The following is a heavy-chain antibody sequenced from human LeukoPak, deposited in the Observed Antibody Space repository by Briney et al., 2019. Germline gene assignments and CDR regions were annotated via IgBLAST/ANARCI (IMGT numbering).Heavy chain of an antibody. Sequence: SETLSLTCVVYGGSFSGYYWSWIRQPPGKGLEWIGEINHSGSTNYNPSLKSRVTISVDTSKNQFSLKLSSVTAADTAVYYCARVGVGYSYGAAFDYWGQGTLVTVSS. CDR3: ARVGVGYSYGAAFDY. V-gene: IGHV4-34*01. D-gene: IGHD5-18*01. CDR2: INHSGST. J-gene: IGHJ4*02. CDR1: GGSFSGYY.